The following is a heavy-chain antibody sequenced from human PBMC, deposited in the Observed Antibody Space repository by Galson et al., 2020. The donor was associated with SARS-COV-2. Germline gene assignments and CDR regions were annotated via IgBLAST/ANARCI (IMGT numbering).Heavy chain of an antibody. J-gene: IGHJ4*02. CDR3: VRGHGSDSWLFDY. D-gene: IGHD2-21*01. Sequence: ASVKVSCKASGYTFAGFAFPWVRQAPGQRPAWMGWFNAYKGTTEYSHLFHDRVTFSRDTVAGTAFMELSSLRSEDTAVYYCVRGHGSDSWLFDYWGQGTLVTVSS. V-gene: IGHV1-3*01. CDR1: GYTFAGFA. CDR2: FNAYKGTT.